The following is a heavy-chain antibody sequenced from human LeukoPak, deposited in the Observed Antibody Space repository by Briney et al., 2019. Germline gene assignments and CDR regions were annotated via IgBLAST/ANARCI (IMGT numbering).Heavy chain of an antibody. CDR3: AKRTTGKGTVTIDY. Sequence: GGSLRLSCAAAGFTFSSYGMHWVRQAPGKGLEWVAFIRYDGSNKYYADSVKGRFTISRDNSKNTLYLQMNSLRAEDTAVYYCAKRTTGKGTVTIDYWGQGTLVTVSS. CDR1: GFTFSSYG. V-gene: IGHV3-30*02. D-gene: IGHD4-17*01. J-gene: IGHJ4*02. CDR2: IRYDGSNK.